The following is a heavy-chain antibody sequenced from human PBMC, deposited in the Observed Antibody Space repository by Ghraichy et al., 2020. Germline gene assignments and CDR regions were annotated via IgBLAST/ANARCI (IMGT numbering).Heavy chain of an antibody. CDR3: AKGAYGDYGFDY. CDR2: ISWNSGSI. D-gene: IGHD4-17*01. V-gene: IGHV3-9*01. J-gene: IGHJ4*02. Sequence: SLNISCAASGFTFDDYAMHWVRQAPGKGLEWVSGISWNSGSIAYADSVKGRFIISRDNAKNSLFLQMNSLRGEDTALYYCAKGAYGDYGFDYWGQGTLVTVSS. CDR1: GFTFDDYA.